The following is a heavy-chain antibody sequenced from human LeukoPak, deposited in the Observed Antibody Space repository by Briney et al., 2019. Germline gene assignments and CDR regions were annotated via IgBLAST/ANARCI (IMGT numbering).Heavy chain of an antibody. CDR1: GFTFSSYA. J-gene: IGHJ6*02. D-gene: IGHD3-22*01. V-gene: IGHV3-30-3*01. Sequence: GGSLRLSCAASGFTFSSYAMHWVRQAPGKGLEWVAVISYDGSNKYYADSVKGRFTISRDNSKNTLYLQMNSLRAEDTAVYYCARSLYYYDSSARGPSYYYYGMDVWGQGTTVTVSS. CDR3: ARSLYYYDSSARGPSYYYYGMDV. CDR2: ISYDGSNK.